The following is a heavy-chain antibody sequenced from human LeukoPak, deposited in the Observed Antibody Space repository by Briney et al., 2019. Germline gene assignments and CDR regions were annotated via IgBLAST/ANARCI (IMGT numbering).Heavy chain of an antibody. CDR2: ISGSGGST. J-gene: IGHJ3*02. D-gene: IGHD2-15*01. Sequence: GGSLRLSCAASGFTFSSYAMSWVRQAPGKGLEWVSAISGSGGSTYYADSVKGRFTIPRDNSKNTLYLQMNSLRAEDTAVYYCARDSVYCSGGSCYDAFDIWGQGTMVTVSS. V-gene: IGHV3-23*01. CDR3: ARDSVYCSGGSCYDAFDI. CDR1: GFTFSSYA.